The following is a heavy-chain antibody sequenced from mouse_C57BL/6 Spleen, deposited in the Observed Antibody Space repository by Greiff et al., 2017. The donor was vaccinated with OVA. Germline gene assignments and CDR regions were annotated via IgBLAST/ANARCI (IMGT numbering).Heavy chain of an antibody. J-gene: IGHJ1*03. CDR2: INPNNGGT. V-gene: IGHV1-26*01. Sequence: VQLQQSGPELVKPGASVKISCKASGYTFTDYYMNWVKQSHGKSLEWIGDINPNNGGTSYNQKFKGKAILTADKSSSTAYMQLSSLTSEDSAVYFCAREDPTVFDVWGTGTTVTVSS. CDR1: GYTFTDYY. D-gene: IGHD2-10*01. CDR3: AREDPTVFDV.